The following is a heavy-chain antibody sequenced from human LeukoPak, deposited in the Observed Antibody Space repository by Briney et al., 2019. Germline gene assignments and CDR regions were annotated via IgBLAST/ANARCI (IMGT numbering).Heavy chain of an antibody. Sequence: GASVKVSCKASGYTFTGYYMHRVRQAPGQGLEWMGRINPNSGGTNYAQKFQGRVTMTRDTSISTAYMELSRLRSDDTAVYYCARIGYDFWSGYYLGSGITADWFDPWGQGTLVTVSS. CDR1: GYTFTGYY. CDR3: ARIGYDFWSGYYLGSGITADWFDP. CDR2: INPNSGGT. V-gene: IGHV1-2*06. J-gene: IGHJ5*02. D-gene: IGHD3-3*01.